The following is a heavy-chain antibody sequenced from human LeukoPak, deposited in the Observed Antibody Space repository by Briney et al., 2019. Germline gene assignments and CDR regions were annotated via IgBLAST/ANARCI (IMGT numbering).Heavy chain of an antibody. CDR1: GFTFSDYY. Sequence: PGGSLRLSCAASGFTFSDYYMSWIRQAPGKGLEWVSSISSSSSYIYYADSVKGRFTISRDNAKNSLYLQMNSLRAEDTAVYYCARDWYQLLYYYGMDVWGQGTTVTVSS. V-gene: IGHV3-11*06. D-gene: IGHD2-2*01. J-gene: IGHJ6*02. CDR2: ISSSSSYI. CDR3: ARDWYQLLYYYGMDV.